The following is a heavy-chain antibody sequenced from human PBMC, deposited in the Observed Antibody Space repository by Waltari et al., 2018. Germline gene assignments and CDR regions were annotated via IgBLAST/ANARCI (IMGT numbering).Heavy chain of an antibody. CDR1: GFTFSSFR. CDR2: ISTDASDT. D-gene: IGHD1-1*01. J-gene: IGHJ6*02. Sequence: EEQLVESGGGLVQPGDSLSLSCAPSGFTFSSFRINWVRQAHGKGPRWLSRISTDASDTTYADSVKGRFTISRDNARNTLYLQMNRLRAEDTAVYFCARVSRRTYRSPVPGRHYYYGMDGWGQGTTVTVSS. V-gene: IGHV3-74*03. CDR3: ARVSRRTYRSPVPGRHYYYGMDG.